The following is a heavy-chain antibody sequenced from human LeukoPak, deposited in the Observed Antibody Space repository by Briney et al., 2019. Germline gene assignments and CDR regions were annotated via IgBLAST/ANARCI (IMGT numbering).Heavy chain of an antibody. CDR1: GGSISSSSYY. D-gene: IGHD2-8*01. V-gene: IGHV4-39*01. Sequence: SETLSLTCTVSGGSISSSSYYWGWIRQPPGKGLEWIGSIYYSGSTYYNPSLKSRVTISVDTSKNQFSLKLSSVTAADTAVYYCARECTNGLCYLDYWGQGTLVTVSS. CDR2: IYYSGST. CDR3: ARECTNGLCYLDY. J-gene: IGHJ4*02.